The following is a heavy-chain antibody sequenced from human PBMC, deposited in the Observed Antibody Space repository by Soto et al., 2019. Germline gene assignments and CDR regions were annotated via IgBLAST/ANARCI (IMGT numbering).Heavy chain of an antibody. J-gene: IGHJ5*02. CDR1: GFTVSSNY. D-gene: IGHD1-7*01. V-gene: IGHV3-53*04. CDR3: ARGRITGTFYWFDP. Sequence: PGGSLRLSCAASGFTVSSNYMSWVRQAPGKGLEWVSVIYSGGSTYYADSVKGRFTISRHNSKNTLYLQMNSLRAEDTAVYYCARGRITGTFYWFDPWGQGTLVTVSS. CDR2: IYSGGST.